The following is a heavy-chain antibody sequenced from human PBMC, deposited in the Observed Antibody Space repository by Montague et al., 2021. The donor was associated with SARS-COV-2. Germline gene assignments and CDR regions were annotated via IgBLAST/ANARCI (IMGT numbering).Heavy chain of an antibody. J-gene: IGHJ4*02. D-gene: IGHD3-10*01. Sequence: TLSLTCTVSGDSISGSRHFWNWIRQHPGQGLEWIGYIYHTGTTHYRPSLKSRATLSVDISQNQFSLKLNSMTAADTAIYYCARGVSYGSGFLSEWGPGTLVIASS. CDR2: IYHTGTT. V-gene: IGHV4-31*03. CDR3: ARGVSYGSGFLSE. CDR1: GDSISGSRHF.